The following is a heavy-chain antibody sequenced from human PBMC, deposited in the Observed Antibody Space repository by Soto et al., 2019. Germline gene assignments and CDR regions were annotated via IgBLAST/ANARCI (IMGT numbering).Heavy chain of an antibody. J-gene: IGHJ5*02. Sequence: EVQLVESGGGLVQPGGSLRLSCAASGFTFSAYDMHWVRQATGKGLEWVAAIGTQHDTYYPDSVKGRFTISRENAKNSLYIQMNSGRAGGTGVYYCARQASYWHGGGGWLDPWGQGTLVTVSS. CDR1: GFTFSAYD. CDR2: IGTQHDT. D-gene: IGHD2-8*02. V-gene: IGHV3-13*01. CDR3: ARQASYWHGGGGWLDP.